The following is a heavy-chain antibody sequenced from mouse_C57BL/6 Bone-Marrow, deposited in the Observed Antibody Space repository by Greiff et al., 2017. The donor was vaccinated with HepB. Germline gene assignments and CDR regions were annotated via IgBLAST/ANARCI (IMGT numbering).Heavy chain of an antibody. CDR1: VFTFSSYD. V-gene: IGHV5-9-1*02. CDR3: TRGGLWFAY. J-gene: IGHJ3*01. D-gene: IGHD1-1*02. Sequence: EVMLVESGEGLVKPGGSLKLSCAASVFTFSSYDMSWVRQTPEKRLEWVAYISSGGDYIYYADTVKGRFTISRYNSRNTLYLPMSSLKSEDTAMYYCTRGGLWFAYWGQGTLVTVSA. CDR2: ISSGGDYI.